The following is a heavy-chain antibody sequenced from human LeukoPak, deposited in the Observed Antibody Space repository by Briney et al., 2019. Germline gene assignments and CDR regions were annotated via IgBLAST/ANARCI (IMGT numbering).Heavy chain of an antibody. V-gene: IGHV4-61*02. J-gene: IGHJ4*02. CDR2: VYTSGST. Sequence: SETLSLTCTVSGGSISSGSYYWSWIRQPAGKGLEWIGRVYTSGSTNYSPSLKSRVTISIDTSKNQFSLKLSSVTAADTAVYYCARAYTGYDWLDYWGQGTLVTVSS. D-gene: IGHD5-12*01. CDR1: GGSISSGSYY. CDR3: ARAYTGYDWLDY.